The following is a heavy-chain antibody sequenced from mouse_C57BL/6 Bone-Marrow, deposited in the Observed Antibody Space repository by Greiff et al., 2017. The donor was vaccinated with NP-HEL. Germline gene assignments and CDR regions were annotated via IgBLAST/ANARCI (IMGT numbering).Heavy chain of an antibody. V-gene: IGHV14-3*01. D-gene: IGHD2-4*01. CDR3: ARDKGLRRGGYYCDY. J-gene: IGHJ2*01. CDR2: IDPANGNT. Sequence: VQLQQSVAELVRPGASVKLSCTASGFNIKNTYMHWVKQRPEQGLEWIGRIDPANGNTKYAPKFQGKATITADTSSNTAYLQLSSLTSEDTAIYYCARDKGLRRGGYYCDYWGQGTTLTVSS. CDR1: GFNIKNTY.